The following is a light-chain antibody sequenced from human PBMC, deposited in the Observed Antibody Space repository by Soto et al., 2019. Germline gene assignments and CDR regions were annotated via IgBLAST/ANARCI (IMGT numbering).Light chain of an antibody. V-gene: IGKV3D-15*01. Sequence: EIVVMQSPATLSVSPGDRVTLSCRASRSVSSNLAWYQQKPGQAPRLLIYHASARASGIPARFSGSGSGTEFTLSISSLQSEDFAVYYCQQYDEWPPVTFGQGTRLEIK. CDR2: HAS. J-gene: IGKJ5*01. CDR3: QQYDEWPPVT. CDR1: RSVSSN.